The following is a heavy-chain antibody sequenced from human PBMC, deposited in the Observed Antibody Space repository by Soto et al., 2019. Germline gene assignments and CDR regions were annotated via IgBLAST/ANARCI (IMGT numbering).Heavy chain of an antibody. CDR3: AKVTTMVRGVLEDAFDI. J-gene: IGHJ3*02. CDR1: GFTFSSYA. V-gene: IGHV3-23*01. Sequence: EVQLLESWGGLVQTGGSLRLSCAASGFTFSSYAMSWVRQAPGKGLAWVSAISGSGGSTYYADSVKGRFTISRDNSKNTLYLQMNSMRAEDTAVYYCAKVTTMVRGVLEDAFDIWGQGTMVTVSS. D-gene: IGHD3-10*01. CDR2: ISGSGGST.